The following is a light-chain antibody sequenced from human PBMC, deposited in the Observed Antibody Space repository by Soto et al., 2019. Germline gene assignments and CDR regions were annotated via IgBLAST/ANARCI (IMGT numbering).Light chain of an antibody. CDR2: AAS. CDR1: QGIGSY. Sequence: DIQMTQSPSSLSASVGDRVTITCRASQGIGSYLAWYQQKPGKVPKLLIFAASTLQSGVPSRFSGSGSGTDFTLTISSLQPEDVAAYYCQKYSNVPLTFGGGTKVEIK. V-gene: IGKV1-27*01. J-gene: IGKJ4*01. CDR3: QKYSNVPLT.